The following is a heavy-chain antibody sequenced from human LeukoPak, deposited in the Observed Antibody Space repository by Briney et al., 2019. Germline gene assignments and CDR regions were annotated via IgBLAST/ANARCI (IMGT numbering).Heavy chain of an antibody. CDR1: GFTFSSYS. J-gene: IGHJ4*02. CDR3: ARDREEVRYYDSSGYYPGDFDY. D-gene: IGHD3-22*01. Sequence: GGSLRLSCAASGFTFSSYSMNWVRQAPGKGLEWVSSISSSSSYIYYADSVKGRFTISRDNAKNSLYLQMNSLRAEDTAVYYCARDREEVRYYDSSGYYPGDFDYWGQGTLVTVSS. CDR2: ISSSSSYI. V-gene: IGHV3-21*01.